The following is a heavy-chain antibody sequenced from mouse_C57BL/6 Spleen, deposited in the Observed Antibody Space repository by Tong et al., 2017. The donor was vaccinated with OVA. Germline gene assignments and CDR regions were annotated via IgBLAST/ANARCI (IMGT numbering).Heavy chain of an antibody. CDR2: IWGVGST. Sequence: VQLQESGPGLVAPSQSLSITCTVSGFSLTSYGVDWVRQSPGKGLEWLGVIWGVGSTNYNSALKSRLSISKDNSKSQVFLKMNSRQTDDTAMYYCASTGDYSWFAYWGQGTLVTVSA. V-gene: IGHV2-6*01. CDR3: ASTGDYSWFAY. J-gene: IGHJ3*01. CDR1: GFSLTSYG. D-gene: IGHD2-4*01.